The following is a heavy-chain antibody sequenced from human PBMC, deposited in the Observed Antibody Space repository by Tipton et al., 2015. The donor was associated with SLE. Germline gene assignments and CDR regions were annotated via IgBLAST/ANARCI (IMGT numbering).Heavy chain of an antibody. V-gene: IGHV4-39*07. J-gene: IGHJ4*02. CDR3: ARGLEGGCYFDY. Sequence: TLSLTCTVSGGSISSGGYYWSWIRQPPGKGLEWIGEINHSGSTNYNPSLKSRVTISVDTSKNQFSLKLSSVTAADTAVYYCARGLEGGCYFDYGGQGTLATVPS. CDR1: GGSISSGGYY. D-gene: IGHD1-1*01. CDR2: INHSGST.